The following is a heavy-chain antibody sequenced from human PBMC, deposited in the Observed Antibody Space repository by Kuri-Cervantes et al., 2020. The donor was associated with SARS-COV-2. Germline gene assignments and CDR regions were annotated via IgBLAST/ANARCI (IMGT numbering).Heavy chain of an antibody. J-gene: IGHJ3*02. CDR1: GGSISSGDYY. V-gene: IGHV4-30-4*08. CDR3: ARELPQYAFDI. D-gene: IGHD4-23*01. Sequence: SETLSLTCTVSGGSISSGDYYWSWIRQPPGKGLEWIGYIYYSGSTYYNPSLKSRVTISVDTSKNQFSLKLSPVTAADTAVYYCARELPQYAFDIWGQGTMVTVSS. CDR2: IYYSGST.